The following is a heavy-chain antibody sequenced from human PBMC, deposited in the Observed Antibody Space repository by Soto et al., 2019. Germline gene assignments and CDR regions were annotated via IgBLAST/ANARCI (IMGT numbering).Heavy chain of an antibody. J-gene: IGHJ5*02. Sequence: SQTLSLTCAISGDSVSSNSAAWNWIRQSPSRGLEWLGRTYYRSKWYNDYAVSVKSRITINPDTSKNQFSLQLNSVTPEDTAVYYCARVYGQEAVGGVVGWFDPWGQGTLVTAPQ. CDR2: TYYRSKWYN. V-gene: IGHV6-1*01. CDR1: GDSVSSNSAA. D-gene: IGHD1-26*01. CDR3: ARVYGQEAVGGVVGWFDP.